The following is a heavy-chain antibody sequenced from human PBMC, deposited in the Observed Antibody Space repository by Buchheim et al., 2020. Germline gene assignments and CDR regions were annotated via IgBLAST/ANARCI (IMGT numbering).Heavy chain of an antibody. D-gene: IGHD3-3*01. CDR1: GFTFSSYA. CDR2: ISYDGSNK. V-gene: IGHV3-30*14. Sequence: QVQLVESGGGVVQPGRSLRLSCAASGFTFSSYAMHWVRQAPGKGLEWVAVISYDGSNKYYADSVKGRFTISRNNSKNTLYLQMNSLRAEDTAVYYCARDVNGYDFWSGYSKTYYYGMDVWGQGTT. CDR3: ARDVNGYDFWSGYSKTYYYGMDV. J-gene: IGHJ6*02.